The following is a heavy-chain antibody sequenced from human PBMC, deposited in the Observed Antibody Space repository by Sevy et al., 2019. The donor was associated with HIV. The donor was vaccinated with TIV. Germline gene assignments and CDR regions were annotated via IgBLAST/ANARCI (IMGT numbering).Heavy chain of an antibody. D-gene: IGHD2-8*01. CDR1: GFTFSKYS. CDR3: AREGCTKPHDY. V-gene: IGHV3-23*01. J-gene: IGHJ4*02. Sequence: GGSLRLSCAASGFTFSKYSMSWVRQPPGKGLEWVSTLSFGCGEINYAHSVKARFTISRDNSKSSVYLQMNNLRPEDTAVYYCAREGCTKPHDYWGQGTLVTVSS. CDR2: LSFGCGEI.